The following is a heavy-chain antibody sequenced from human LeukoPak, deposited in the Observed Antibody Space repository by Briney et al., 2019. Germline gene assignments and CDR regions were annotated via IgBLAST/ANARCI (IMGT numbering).Heavy chain of an antibody. CDR1: GYTFTSYD. CDR3: ARDNSVGDTAWWFDP. CDR2: MNPNSGNT. V-gene: IGHV1-8*02. D-gene: IGHD1-26*01. J-gene: IGHJ5*02. Sequence: ASVKVSCKASGYTFTSYDINWVRQATGQGLEWMGWMNPNSGNTGYAQKFQGRVTMTRDMSTSTDCMELSSLRSEDTAVYYCARDNSVGDTAWWFDPWGQGTLVTVSS.